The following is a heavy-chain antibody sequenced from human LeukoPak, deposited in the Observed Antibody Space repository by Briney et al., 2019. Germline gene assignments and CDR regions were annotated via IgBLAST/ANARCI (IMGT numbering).Heavy chain of an antibody. Sequence: GRSLRLSCAASGFTFSNYAMHWVRQAPGKGLEWVALISFDGSNTYYADSVKGRFTISRDNSKNTLYVQMNSLRAEDTAVYYCARDARIQHYYFDYWGQGTLVTVSS. CDR1: GFTFSNYA. J-gene: IGHJ4*02. CDR3: ARDARIQHYYFDY. D-gene: IGHD5-18*01. V-gene: IGHV3-30*04. CDR2: ISFDGSNT.